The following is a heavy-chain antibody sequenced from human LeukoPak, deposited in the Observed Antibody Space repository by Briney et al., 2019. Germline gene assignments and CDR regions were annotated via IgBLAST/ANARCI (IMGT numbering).Heavy chain of an antibody. CDR2: IYYSGST. Sequence: SETLSLTCTVSGGSISSGPYYWIWIRQHPGKGLEWIGYIYYSGSTNYNPSLKSRVTISVDTSKNQFSLKLSSVTAADTAVYYCARGLHYYDSSGYYYDYWGQGTLVTVSS. J-gene: IGHJ4*02. CDR1: GGSISSGPYY. D-gene: IGHD3-22*01. CDR3: ARGLHYYDSSGYYYDY. V-gene: IGHV4-61*01.